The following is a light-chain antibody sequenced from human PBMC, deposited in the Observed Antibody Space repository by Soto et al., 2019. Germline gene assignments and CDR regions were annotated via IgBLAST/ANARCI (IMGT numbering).Light chain of an antibody. CDR2: GAS. V-gene: IGKV3-20*01. CDR3: HQYDT. J-gene: IGKJ4*01. CDR1: QTVSSNY. Sequence: EIVLTQYPGTLSLSPGERATLSCRASQTVSSNYLAWYQQKPGQAPRFLIYGASSRATGIPDRFSGSGSGTDFTLTISRLEPEDFAVYYCHQYDTFGGGTKVDIK.